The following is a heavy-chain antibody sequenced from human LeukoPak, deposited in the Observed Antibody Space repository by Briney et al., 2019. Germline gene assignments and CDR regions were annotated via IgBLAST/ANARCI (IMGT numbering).Heavy chain of an antibody. Sequence: GGSLRLSCAASGFTFSNYAMHWVRQGLVKGLESMAVVSHDGIQTYYADYVKGRFTISRDNSKSTLFLQMNSLRAEDTAVYYCARDEGGGYNQIDFWGQGTLVTVSS. CDR3: ARDEGGGYNQIDF. V-gene: IGHV3-30-3*01. CDR2: VSHDGIQT. CDR1: GFTFSNYA. J-gene: IGHJ4*02. D-gene: IGHD5-24*01.